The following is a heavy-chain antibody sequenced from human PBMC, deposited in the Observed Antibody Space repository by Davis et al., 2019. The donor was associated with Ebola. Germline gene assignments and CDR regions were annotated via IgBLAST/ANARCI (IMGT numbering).Heavy chain of an antibody. CDR1: GNSFTSHW. J-gene: IGHJ3*01. Sequence: GESLKISCRDSGNSFTSHWIGWVRQMPGKGLEWMGIIYTGDSDTRYSPSFRGQVTIPSDRSIKTAFLQWSSLKASDTAMYYCASLRRTITGMDDAFDLWGQGTMVTVSS. CDR2: IYTGDSDT. D-gene: IGHD1-20*01. CDR3: ASLRRTITGMDDAFDL. V-gene: IGHV5-51*01.